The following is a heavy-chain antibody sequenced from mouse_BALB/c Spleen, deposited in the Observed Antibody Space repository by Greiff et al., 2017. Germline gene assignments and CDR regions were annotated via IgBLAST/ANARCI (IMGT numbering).Heavy chain of an antibody. D-gene: IGHD2-14*01. CDR2: ISSGGST. J-gene: IGHJ4*01. V-gene: IGHV5-6-5*01. CDR1: GFTFSSYA. Sequence: EVKVEESGGGLVKPGGSLKLSCAASGFTFSSYAMSWVRQTPEKRLEWVASISSGGSTYYPDSVKGRFTISRDNARNILYLQMSSLRSEDTAMYYCARGVYYRYYAMDYWGQGTSVTVSS. CDR3: ARGVYYRYYAMDY.